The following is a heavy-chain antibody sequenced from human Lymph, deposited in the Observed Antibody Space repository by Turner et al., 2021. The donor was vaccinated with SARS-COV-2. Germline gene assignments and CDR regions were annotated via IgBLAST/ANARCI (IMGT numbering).Heavy chain of an antibody. CDR1: GFTFSSYG. V-gene: IGHV3-23*04. D-gene: IGHD5-12*01. Sequence: EVQLVESGGGLVQPGGSLRLSCAASGFTFSSYGMIWVRQAPGKGLEWVAVITGSGSNKYYADSVKGRFTISRDNSKNTLYLQMNSLRAEDTAVYYCAKSVAGGWLQPSRLDYWGQGTLVTVSS. J-gene: IGHJ4*02. CDR2: ITGSGSNK. CDR3: AKSVAGGWLQPSRLDY.